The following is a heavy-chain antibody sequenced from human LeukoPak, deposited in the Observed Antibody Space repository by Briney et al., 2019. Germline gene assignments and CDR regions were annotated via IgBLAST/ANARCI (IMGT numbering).Heavy chain of an antibody. V-gene: IGHV3-23*01. CDR3: AKDSGPLSPLYFDY. CDR1: GFTFSSYA. CDR2: ISGSGGST. J-gene: IGHJ4*02. D-gene: IGHD6-25*01. Sequence: PGGSLRLSCAASGFTFSSYAMSWVRQAPGKGLEWVSAISGSGGSTYYADSVKGRFTISRDNSKNTLYLQMSSLRAEDTAVCYCAKDSGPLSPLYFDYWGQGTLVTVSS.